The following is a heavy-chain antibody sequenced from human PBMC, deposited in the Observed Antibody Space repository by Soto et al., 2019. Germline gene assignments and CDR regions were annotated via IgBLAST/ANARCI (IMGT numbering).Heavy chain of an antibody. Sequence: LSLTCTVSGGSISSGDYYWSWIRQPPGKGLEWIGYIYYSGSTYYNPSLKSRVTISVDTSKNQFFLKLSSVTAADTAVYYCARCTVATITTDYWGQGTLVTVSS. CDR2: IYYSGST. CDR3: ARCTVATITTDY. V-gene: IGHV4-30-4*01. J-gene: IGHJ4*02. D-gene: IGHD5-12*01. CDR1: GGSISSGDYY.